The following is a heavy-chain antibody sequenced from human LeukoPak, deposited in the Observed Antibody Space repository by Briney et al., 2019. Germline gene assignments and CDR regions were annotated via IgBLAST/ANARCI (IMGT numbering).Heavy chain of an antibody. CDR2: ISSSSSCI. V-gene: IGHV3-21*01. CDR1: GFTFSSYS. CDR3: ARGMATIDGYYYYMDV. D-gene: IGHD5-24*01. J-gene: IGHJ6*03. Sequence: GGSLRLSCAASGFTFSSYSMNWVRQAPGKGLEWVSSISSSSSCIYYADSVKGRFTISRDNAKNSLYLQMNSLRAEDTAVYYCARGMATIDGYYYYMDVWGKGTTVTVSS.